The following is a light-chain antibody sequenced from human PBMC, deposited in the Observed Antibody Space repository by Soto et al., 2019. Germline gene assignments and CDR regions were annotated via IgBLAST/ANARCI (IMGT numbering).Light chain of an antibody. CDR2: EDT. Sequence: SNIENNYVSWYQQLPGTAPKLLIYEDTTRPSGIPDRFSGSKSGTSATLGITGLQTGDEADYYCATWDSSLSAGVFGTGTKVT. CDR3: ATWDSSLSAGV. V-gene: IGLV1-51*02. CDR1: SNIENNY. J-gene: IGLJ1*01.